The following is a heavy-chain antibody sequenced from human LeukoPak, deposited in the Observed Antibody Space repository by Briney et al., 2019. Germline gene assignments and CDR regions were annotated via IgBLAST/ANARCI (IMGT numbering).Heavy chain of an antibody. Sequence: PGGSLRLSCAASGFTFSIYEMNWVRQAPGKGLEWVAVISYDGNNKYYAESVKGRFTISRDNPKNTLYLQMNSLRAEDTAVYYCAKGVSSWYPPHFDYWGQGTLITVSS. J-gene: IGHJ4*02. CDR2: ISYDGNNK. D-gene: IGHD6-13*01. CDR1: GFTFSIYE. V-gene: IGHV3-30*18. CDR3: AKGVSSWYPPHFDY.